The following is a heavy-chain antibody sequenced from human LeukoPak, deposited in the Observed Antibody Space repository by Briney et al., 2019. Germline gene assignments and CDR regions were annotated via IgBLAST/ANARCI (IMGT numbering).Heavy chain of an antibody. Sequence: PSGTLSLTCTVSGYSISSGYYWGWIRQPPGKGLEWIGYIYYSGSTYYNPSLKSRVTISVDTSKNQFSLKLSSVTAADTAVYYCARVKSSSWYSGAFDIWGQGTMVTVSS. D-gene: IGHD6-13*01. V-gene: IGHV4-38-2*02. CDR2: IYYSGST. J-gene: IGHJ3*02. CDR3: ARVKSSSWYSGAFDI. CDR1: GYSISSGYY.